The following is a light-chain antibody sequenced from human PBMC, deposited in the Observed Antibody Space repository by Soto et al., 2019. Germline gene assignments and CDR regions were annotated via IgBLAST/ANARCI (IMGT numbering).Light chain of an antibody. Sequence: QSALTQPASVSGSPGQSITISCTGASSDVGGHNYVSWYQQHPGKAPKLMIYGVSNRPSGVSNRFSGSKSGNTASLTISGLQAEDEADYYCSSYTSSSTSFGGGTKVTVL. J-gene: IGLJ2*01. V-gene: IGLV2-14*03. CDR1: SSDVGGHNY. CDR3: SSYTSSSTS. CDR2: GVS.